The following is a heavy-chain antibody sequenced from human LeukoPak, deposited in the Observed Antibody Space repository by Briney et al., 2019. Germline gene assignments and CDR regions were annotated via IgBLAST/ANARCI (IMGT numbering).Heavy chain of an antibody. Sequence: GGSLRLSCAASGFTFSSYSMNWVRQAPGKGLEWVSSISSSSSYIYYADSVKGRFTISRDNAKNSLYLQMNSLRAEDTAVYYCARIAATATGCYDYWGQGTLVTVSS. J-gene: IGHJ4*02. V-gene: IGHV3-21*01. CDR3: ARIAATATGCYDY. D-gene: IGHD6-6*01. CDR2: ISSSSSYI. CDR1: GFTFSSYS.